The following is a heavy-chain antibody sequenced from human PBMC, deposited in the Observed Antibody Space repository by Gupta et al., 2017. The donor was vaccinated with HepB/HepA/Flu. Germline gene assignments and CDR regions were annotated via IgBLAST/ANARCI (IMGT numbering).Heavy chain of an antibody. D-gene: IGHD3-10*01. CDR1: SGSISSAGYY. Sequence: QVQLQESGPGVVKPSQTLSPTCTVSSGSISSAGYYGTWSRQHPGKGLEWIGHIYYSGSTSYNPALETRFSISIDASRNQFSLKMDSVTAADTAVYYCARLAGSNKRSERTFYFVYWGQGTLGTVSS. CDR2: IYYSGST. CDR3: ARLAGSNKRSERTFYFVY. V-gene: IGHV4-31*03. J-gene: IGHJ4*02.